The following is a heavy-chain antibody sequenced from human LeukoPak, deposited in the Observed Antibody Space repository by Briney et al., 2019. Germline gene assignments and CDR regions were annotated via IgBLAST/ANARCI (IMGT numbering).Heavy chain of an antibody. Sequence: ASVKVCCKASGGTFSNYAISWVRQAPGQGLEWMGRIIPVLGIAFYSQTFQGRVTITADKSTSTAYMELSSLISDDTAVYYCAGGPYDRSAYFPYYFDSWGQGTLVPVSS. D-gene: IGHD3-22*01. V-gene: IGHV1-69*04. CDR3: AGGPYDRSAYFPYYFDS. CDR2: IIPVLGIA. J-gene: IGHJ4*02. CDR1: GGTFSNYA.